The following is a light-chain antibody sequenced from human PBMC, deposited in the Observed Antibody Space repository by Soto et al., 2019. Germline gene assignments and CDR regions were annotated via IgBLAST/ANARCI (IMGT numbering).Light chain of an antibody. CDR3: AAWDDSLNGYNYV. CDR2: SNN. J-gene: IGLJ1*01. V-gene: IGLV1-44*01. CDR1: SSNIGSNT. Sequence: QSVLTQPPSASGTPGQRVTISCSGSSSNIGSNTVNWYQQLPGTAPKLLINSNNQRPSGVPDRFSGSKSGTSASLAIIGLQSEDEADYYCAAWDDSLNGYNYVFGTGTKVTVL.